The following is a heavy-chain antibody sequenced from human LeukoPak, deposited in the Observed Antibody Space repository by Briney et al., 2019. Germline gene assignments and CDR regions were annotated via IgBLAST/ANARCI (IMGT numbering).Heavy chain of an antibody. Sequence: GRSLRLSSAASGFTFNNYAMHWVRQAPGKGLEWVTTIWYDGSNKYYGDSVKGRFTISRDNSKSTLYLQMNSLRAEDTAVYYCARDKGNHPYNWFDPWGQGTLVTVSS. D-gene: IGHD1-14*01. J-gene: IGHJ5*02. CDR2: IWYDGSNK. CDR3: ARDKGNHPYNWFDP. V-gene: IGHV3-33*01. CDR1: GFTFNNYA.